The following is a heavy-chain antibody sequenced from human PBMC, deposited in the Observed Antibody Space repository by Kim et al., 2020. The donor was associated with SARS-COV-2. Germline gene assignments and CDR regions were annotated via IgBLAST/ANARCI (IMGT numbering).Heavy chain of an antibody. J-gene: IGHJ5*02. D-gene: IGHD3-3*01. Sequence: GSLRLSCAASGFTFSSYAISWVRQAPGKGLEWVSTISGSGITYDADSVKGRFTVSRDNSKNTLYLQMNSLRAEDTAIYYCAKDVSGRDFFSRGLKWFDPWGQGTLVTVSS. CDR3: AKDVSGRDFFSRGLKWFDP. V-gene: IGHV3-23*01. CDR1: GFTFSSYA. CDR2: ISGSGIT.